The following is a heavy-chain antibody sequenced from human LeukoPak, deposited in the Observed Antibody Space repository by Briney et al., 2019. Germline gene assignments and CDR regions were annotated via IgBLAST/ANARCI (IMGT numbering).Heavy chain of an antibody. CDR2: ISWNSGSI. J-gene: IGHJ4*02. D-gene: IGHD1-26*01. Sequence: GGSLRLSCAASGFTFDDYAMHWIRQAPGKGLEWVSGISWNSGSIGYADSVKGRFTISRGNAKNSLYLQMNSLRAEDTALYYCAKDMGPRAVLGATDWGQGTLVTVSS. CDR3: AKDMGPRAVLGATD. V-gene: IGHV3-9*01. CDR1: GFTFDDYA.